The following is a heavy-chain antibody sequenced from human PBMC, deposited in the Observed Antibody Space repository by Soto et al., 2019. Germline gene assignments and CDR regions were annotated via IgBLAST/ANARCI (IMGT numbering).Heavy chain of an antibody. Sequence: ASVKVSCKASGGTFSSYAISWVRQAPGQGLEWMGGIIPIFGTANYAQKFQGRVTITADESTSTAYMELSSLRSEDTAVYYCARSTAMVQYNWFDPWGQGTLVTVSS. D-gene: IGHD5-18*01. CDR2: IIPIFGTA. CDR3: ARSTAMVQYNWFDP. CDR1: GGTFSSYA. J-gene: IGHJ5*02. V-gene: IGHV1-69*13.